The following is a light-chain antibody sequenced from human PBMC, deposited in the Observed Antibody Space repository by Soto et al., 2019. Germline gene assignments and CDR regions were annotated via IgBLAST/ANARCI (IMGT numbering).Light chain of an antibody. V-gene: IGKV1-5*01. CDR3: QQYNSFSKT. CDR1: QSMGYW. Sequence: DIQMTQSPSRLSASVGDRVTITCRASQSMGYWLAWYQQKPGKAPNLLIYAASTLETGVPSRFSGSQYGTEFTLTFASLQPDDSASYYCQQYNSFSKTFRRGTKVQIK. CDR2: AAS. J-gene: IGKJ4*02.